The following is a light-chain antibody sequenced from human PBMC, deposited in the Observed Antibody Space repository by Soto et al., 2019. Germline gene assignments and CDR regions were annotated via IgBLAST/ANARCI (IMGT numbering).Light chain of an antibody. V-gene: IGKV1-39*01. CDR1: QGISNY. Sequence: DIQMTQAPSSLSASVGDRVTMTWRASQGISNYLAWYQQKPGKAPKLLIYAASNLQSGVPSRFSGSGSGTNFTLSLNSLQPEDFATYYCQQGCSNPWTCGQGTKVDIK. CDR2: AAS. CDR3: QQGCSNPWT. J-gene: IGKJ1*01.